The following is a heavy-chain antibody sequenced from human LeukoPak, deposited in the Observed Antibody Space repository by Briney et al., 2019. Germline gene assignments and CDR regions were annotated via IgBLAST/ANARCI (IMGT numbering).Heavy chain of an antibody. Sequence: SETLSHTCSVSDYSISNNYYWGWIRQPPGKGLEWIGSIHYSGSTYYNPSLKSRVTISVDTSKNQFSLKLNSVTAADTAVYYCARGGGVRTGSGWRPGNWFDPWGQGTLVIVSS. J-gene: IGHJ5*02. V-gene: IGHV4-38-2*02. CDR3: ARGGGVRTGSGWRPGNWFDP. CDR2: IHYSGST. D-gene: IGHD6-19*01. CDR1: DYSISNNYY.